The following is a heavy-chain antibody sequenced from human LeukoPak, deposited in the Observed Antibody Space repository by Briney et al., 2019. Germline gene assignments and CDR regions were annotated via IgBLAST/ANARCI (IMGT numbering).Heavy chain of an antibody. D-gene: IGHD1-26*01. CDR2: IRSKAYGRTR. CDR1: GFTFDDPV. CDR3: ARKSGSYHTGPFDY. J-gene: IGHJ4*02. V-gene: IGHV3-49*03. Sequence: RTGGSLRLSCTASGFTFDDPVMSWFRQAPGKGLEWVGFIRSKAYGRTREYAASVKGRFTISRDDSKSIAYLQMNSLKTEDTGVYYCARKSGSYHTGPFDYWGQGTLVTVSS.